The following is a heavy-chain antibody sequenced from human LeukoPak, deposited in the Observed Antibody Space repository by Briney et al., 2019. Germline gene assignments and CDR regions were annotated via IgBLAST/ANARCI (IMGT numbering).Heavy chain of an antibody. D-gene: IGHD1-26*01. CDR3: AKDPERAEQVGSYFDY. Sequence: GGSLRLSCAASGFTFSTYAMHWARQAPGKGLEWVALIWYDGTTKWYADSVKGRFTISRDNSRNTVWLQMNSLRVEDTAVYYCAKDPERAEQVGSYFDYWGQGTLVTVSS. V-gene: IGHV3-33*03. J-gene: IGHJ4*02. CDR1: GFTFSTYA. CDR2: IWYDGTTK.